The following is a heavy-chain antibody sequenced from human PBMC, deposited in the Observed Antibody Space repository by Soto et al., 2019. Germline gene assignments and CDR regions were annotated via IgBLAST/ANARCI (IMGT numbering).Heavy chain of an antibody. Sequence: QVQLVQSGAEVKEPGTSVKVSCKASGGAFSTSSFVWVRQGPGQGLEWMGGIIPIFGKTNVAPKFRDRITFTADEFPRTAYIELSSLRSEDTALYYCARDVGRSTGGDSWGQGTLVTVSS. D-gene: IGHD7-27*01. CDR2: IIPIFGKT. CDR1: GGAFSTSS. CDR3: ARDVGRSTGGDS. J-gene: IGHJ4*02. V-gene: IGHV1-69*01.